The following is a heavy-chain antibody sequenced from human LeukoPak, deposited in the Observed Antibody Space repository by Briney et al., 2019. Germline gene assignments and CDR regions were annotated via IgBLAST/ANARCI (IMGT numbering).Heavy chain of an antibody. CDR1: GGSISSSSYY. Sequence: SETLSLTCTVSGGSISSSSYYWGWIRQPPGKGLEWIGSIYYSGSTYYNPSLKSRVTISVDTSKDQFSLKLSSVTAADTAVYYCARFDYSNRPAIYYYYMDVWGKGTTVTVSS. J-gene: IGHJ6*03. CDR2: IYYSGST. CDR3: ARFDYSNRPAIYYYYMDV. D-gene: IGHD4-11*01. V-gene: IGHV4-39*01.